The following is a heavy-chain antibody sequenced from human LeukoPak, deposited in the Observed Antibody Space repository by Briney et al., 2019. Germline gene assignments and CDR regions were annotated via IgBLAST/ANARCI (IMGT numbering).Heavy chain of an antibody. Sequence: PGGSLRLSCVISGLPFNSFWMHWVRQAPGEGLVWVSRINSDGSSSAYADSVEGRFTISRNDAKNVLYLHMNSLRADDTAVYYCARVTSGYDSYYFDYWGQGTLVTVSS. CDR1: GLPFNSFW. D-gene: IGHD5-12*01. J-gene: IGHJ4*02. CDR2: INSDGSSS. CDR3: ARVTSGYDSYYFDY. V-gene: IGHV3-74*01.